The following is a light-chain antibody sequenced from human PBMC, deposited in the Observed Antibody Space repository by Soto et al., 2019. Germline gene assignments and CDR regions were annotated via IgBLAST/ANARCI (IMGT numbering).Light chain of an antibody. CDR3: QQNYGTPGT. CDR1: QSISRY. CDR2: GAN. V-gene: IGKV1-39*01. J-gene: IGKJ1*01. Sequence: DIQLTQSPSSLSASVGDIITITCRSSQSISRYLNWYQQRPGTAPKVLIFGANSLQSGVPSRFSGSGSGTEFTLPLSSLQPEDFATYYCQQNYGTPGTFGQGTKVDVK.